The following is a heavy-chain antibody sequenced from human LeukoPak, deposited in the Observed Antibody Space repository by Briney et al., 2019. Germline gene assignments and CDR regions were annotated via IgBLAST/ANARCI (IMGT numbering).Heavy chain of an antibody. D-gene: IGHD3-22*01. Sequence: HPAGSLRLSCAASGFFFRSYGMSWVRQAPGKGLEWVAAISGGGEFTDYAASVRGRFSISRDNSMNTLHLQMNSLRAEDTGVYYCAKDPRNYYDGSGYSRFDYWGQGTQVTVSS. CDR1: GFFFRSYG. V-gene: IGHV3-23*01. CDR2: ISGGGEFT. J-gene: IGHJ4*02. CDR3: AKDPRNYYDGSGYSRFDY.